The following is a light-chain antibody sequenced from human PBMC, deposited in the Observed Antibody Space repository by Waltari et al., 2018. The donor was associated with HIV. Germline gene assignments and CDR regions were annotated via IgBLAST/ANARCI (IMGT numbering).Light chain of an antibody. CDR2: DVS. V-gene: IGLV2-14*03. CDR3: SSYAANGRI. Sequence: QSALTQPASVSGSLGQSITISCTGTSSDVGGHNSVPWYQQHPGKAPKLLFSDVSNRPSGVSNPSSGSKSGNTASLTISGLQAVDEADYYCSSYAANGRIFGGGTRLTVL. CDR1: SSDVGGHNS. J-gene: IGLJ2*01.